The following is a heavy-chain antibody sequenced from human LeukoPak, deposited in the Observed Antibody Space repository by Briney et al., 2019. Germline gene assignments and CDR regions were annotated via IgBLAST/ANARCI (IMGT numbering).Heavy chain of an antibody. CDR3: SSSPGGYYYMDV. CDR2: IRSNAYGGTT. D-gene: IGHD6-6*01. J-gene: IGHJ6*03. CDR1: GFTFGDYA. V-gene: IGHV3-49*03. Sequence: PGGSLRLSCTASGFTFGDYAMSWFRQAPGKGLEWVGFIRSNAYGGTTEYAASVKGRFTISRDDSKSIAYLEMNSLKTEDTAVYSSSSSPGGYYYMDVWGKGTTVTVSS.